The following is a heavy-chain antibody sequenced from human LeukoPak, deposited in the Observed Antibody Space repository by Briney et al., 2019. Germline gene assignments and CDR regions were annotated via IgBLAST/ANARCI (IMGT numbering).Heavy chain of an antibody. D-gene: IGHD2-2*01. Sequence: LRLSCAASGFTFSSYAMHWVRQAPGKGLEWIGEINHSGSTNYNPSLKSRVTISVDTSKNQFSLKLSSVTAADTAVYYCARGLGRTSGHNWFDPWGQGTLVTVSS. J-gene: IGHJ5*02. CDR1: GFTFSSYA. CDR3: ARGLGRTSGHNWFDP. CDR2: INHSGST. V-gene: IGHV4-34*01.